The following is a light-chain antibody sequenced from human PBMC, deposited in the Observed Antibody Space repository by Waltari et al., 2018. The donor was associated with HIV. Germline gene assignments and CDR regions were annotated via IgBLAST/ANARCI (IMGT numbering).Light chain of an antibody. CDR2: EVT. CDR1: NSDIGGYNY. CDR3: SSYADRNGFYVV. V-gene: IGLV2-8*01. Sequence: QSALTQPPSASGSPGQSVTISCTGTNSDIGGYNYVSWYQQHPGKAPKLVISEVTNRPSGVPYRFSGSKSGTTASLTVSGRQAEDEADYYCSSYADRNGFYVVFGGGTRLTVL. J-gene: IGLJ2*01.